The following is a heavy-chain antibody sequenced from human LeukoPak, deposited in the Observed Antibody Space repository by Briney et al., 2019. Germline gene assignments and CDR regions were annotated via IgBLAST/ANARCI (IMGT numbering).Heavy chain of an antibody. CDR1: GFTFSDYY. J-gene: IGHJ4*02. V-gene: IGHV3-11*04. Sequence: PGGYLRLSCAASGFTFSDYYMSWIRQAPGKGLEWVSYISSSGSTIYYADSVKGRFTISRDNAKNSLYLQMNSLRAEDTAVYYCARASIAARNFDYWGQGTLVTVSS. CDR2: ISSSGSTI. D-gene: IGHD6-6*01. CDR3: ARASIAARNFDY.